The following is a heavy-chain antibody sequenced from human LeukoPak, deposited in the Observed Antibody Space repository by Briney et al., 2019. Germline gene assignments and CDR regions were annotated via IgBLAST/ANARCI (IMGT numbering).Heavy chain of an antibody. Sequence: PGGSLRLSCAASGFTFSSYRMHWVRQAPGKGLEWVAFIWYDGSNKYYADSVKGRFTISRDNSKNTLYLQMHSLRAADTAVYYCAFSMITFGGVIAPNPKDYWGQGTLVTVSS. CDR1: GFTFSSYR. CDR2: IWYDGSNK. D-gene: IGHD3-16*02. J-gene: IGHJ4*02. V-gene: IGHV3-30*02. CDR3: AFSMITFGGVIAPNPKDY.